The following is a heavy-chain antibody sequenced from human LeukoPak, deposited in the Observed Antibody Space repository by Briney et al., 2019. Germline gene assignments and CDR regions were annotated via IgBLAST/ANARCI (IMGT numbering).Heavy chain of an antibody. V-gene: IGHV4-34*01. CDR3: ARGSVLRYFGV. J-gene: IGHJ4*02. CDR2: INHSGST. D-gene: IGHD3-9*01. Sequence: KSSETLSLTCAVYGGSFSGYYWSWIRQPPGKGLEWIGEINHSGSTNHNPSLKSRVTISVDTSKNQFSLKLSSVTAADTAVYYCARGSVLRYFGVWGQGTLVTVSS. CDR1: GGSFSGYY.